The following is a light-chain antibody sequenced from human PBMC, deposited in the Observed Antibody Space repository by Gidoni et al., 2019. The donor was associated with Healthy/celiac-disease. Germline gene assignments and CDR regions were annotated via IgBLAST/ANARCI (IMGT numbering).Light chain of an antibody. CDR1: QSSSSY. V-gene: IGKV1-39*01. CDR3: QQSYSTPWT. J-gene: IGKJ1*01. CDR2: AAS. Sequence: DLQMTQSPSSLSASVGDSVTITCRASQSSSSYLNWYHQKPGKAPKRLIYAASSLQSGVPSRFSGSGSGTDFTLTISSLQPEDFATYYCQQSYSTPWTFGQGTKVEIK.